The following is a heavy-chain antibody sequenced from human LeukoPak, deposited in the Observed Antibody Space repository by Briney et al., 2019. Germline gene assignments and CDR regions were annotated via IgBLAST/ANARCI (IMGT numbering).Heavy chain of an antibody. Sequence: GGSLRLSCAASEFTVSSNYMSRVRQAPGKGLEWVSVIYSGGSTYYADSVKGRFTISRDNSKNTLYLQMNSLRAEDTAVYYCAREDRFDPWGQGTLVTVSS. CDR3: AREDRFDP. CDR1: EFTVSSNY. D-gene: IGHD2-15*01. J-gene: IGHJ5*02. CDR2: IYSGGST. V-gene: IGHV3-53*01.